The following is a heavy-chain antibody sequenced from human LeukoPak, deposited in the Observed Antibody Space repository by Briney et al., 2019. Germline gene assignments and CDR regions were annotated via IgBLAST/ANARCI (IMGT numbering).Heavy chain of an antibody. D-gene: IGHD1-7*01. CDR3: ARVAGITGTNYWYFDL. CDR2: IHDSGST. J-gene: IGHJ2*01. Sequence: SETLSLTCTVSGGSISNYYWGWIRQSPEKGLEWIGYIHDSGSTNYNPSLKSRVTISVDTSKNQFSLKLSSVTAADTAVYYCARVAGITGTNYWYFDLWGRGTLVTVSS. V-gene: IGHV4-59*01. CDR1: GGSISNYY.